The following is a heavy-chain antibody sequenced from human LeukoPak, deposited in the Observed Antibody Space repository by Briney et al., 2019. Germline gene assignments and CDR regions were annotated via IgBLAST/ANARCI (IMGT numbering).Heavy chain of an antibody. Sequence: KPGASVKVSCKASGYTFTSYDINWVRQATGQGLEWMGWMNPNSGNTGYAQKFQGRVTMTRNTSISTAYMELSSLISEDTAVYYCARGPPYCSGGSCYGPPWGQGTLVTVSS. CDR2: MNPNSGNT. CDR3: ARGPPYCSGGSCYGPP. J-gene: IGHJ5*02. CDR1: GYTFTSYD. D-gene: IGHD2-15*01. V-gene: IGHV1-8*01.